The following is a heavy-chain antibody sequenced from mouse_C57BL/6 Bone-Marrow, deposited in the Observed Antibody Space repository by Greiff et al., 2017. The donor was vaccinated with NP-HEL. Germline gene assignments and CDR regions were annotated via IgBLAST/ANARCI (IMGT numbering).Heavy chain of an antibody. V-gene: IGHV7-3*01. CDR1: GFTFTDYY. CDR3: VSNYYFDY. D-gene: IGHD2-5*01. J-gene: IGHJ2*01. Sequence: EVQRVESGGGLVQPGGSLSLSCAASGFTFTDYYMSWVRQPPGMALEWLGFIRNKANGYTTEYSASVKGRFTISRDNSQSSLYLQMNALRAEDSATYYCVSNYYFDYWGQGTTLTVSS. CDR2: IRNKANGYTT.